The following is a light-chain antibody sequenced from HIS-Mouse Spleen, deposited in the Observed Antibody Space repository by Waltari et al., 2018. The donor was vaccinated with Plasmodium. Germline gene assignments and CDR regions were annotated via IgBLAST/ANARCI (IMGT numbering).Light chain of an antibody. CDR3: QQYNNWSFT. Sequence: EIVMTQSPATLSVSPGERATLPCRASQSVSSNLAWYQQKPGQAPRLLIYGASTRATGIPARFSVSGSGTEFTPTISSLQSEDFAVYYCQQYNNWSFTFGPGTKVDIK. V-gene: IGKV3-15*01. CDR2: GAS. J-gene: IGKJ3*01. CDR1: QSVSSN.